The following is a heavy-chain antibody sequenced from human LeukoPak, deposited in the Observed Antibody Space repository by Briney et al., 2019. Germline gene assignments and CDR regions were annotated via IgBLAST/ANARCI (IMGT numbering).Heavy chain of an antibody. Sequence: SGPTLVNPTQTLTLTCTFSGFSLSTSGMCVSWIRQPPGKALEWLALIDWDDDKYYSTSLKTRLTISKDTSKNQVVLTMTNMDPVDTATYYCARMLYSSGWDGPFDYWGQGTLVTVSS. J-gene: IGHJ4*02. D-gene: IGHD6-19*01. V-gene: IGHV2-70*01. CDR2: IDWDDDK. CDR3: ARMLYSSGWDGPFDY. CDR1: GFSLSTSGMC.